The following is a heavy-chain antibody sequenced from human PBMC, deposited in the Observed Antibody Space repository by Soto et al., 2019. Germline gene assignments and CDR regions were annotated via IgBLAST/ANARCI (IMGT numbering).Heavy chain of an antibody. J-gene: IGHJ6*02. D-gene: IGHD3-16*01. V-gene: IGHV4-4*09. Sequence: PSETLYLTCTVSGGSLSSYFWSCLRQPPGKGLEGVGCSYDSGSTKYNPSLRSRVSLSVDMSKNQFSLKLNSLTDADTAVYFCARVPSPFDYYYAMDVWGQGTTVTVSS. CDR1: GGSLSSYF. CDR2: SYDSGST. CDR3: ARVPSPFDYYYAMDV.